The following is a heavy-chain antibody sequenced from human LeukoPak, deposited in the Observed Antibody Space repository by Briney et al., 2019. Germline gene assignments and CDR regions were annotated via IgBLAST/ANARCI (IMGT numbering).Heavy chain of an antibody. V-gene: IGHV1-69*13. D-gene: IGHD6-13*01. CDR3: ARARQYSSSPNWFDP. J-gene: IGHJ5*02. CDR2: IIPIFGTA. Sequence: GASVKVSCKASGGTFSSYATSWVRQAPGQGLEWMGGIIPIFGTANYAQKFQGRVTITADESTSTAYMELSSLRSEDTAVYYCARARQYSSSPNWFDPWGQGTLVTVSS. CDR1: GGTFSSYA.